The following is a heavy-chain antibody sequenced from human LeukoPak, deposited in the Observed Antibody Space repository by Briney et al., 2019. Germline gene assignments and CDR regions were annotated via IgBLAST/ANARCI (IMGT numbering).Heavy chain of an antibody. Sequence: GGSLRLSCVASGFTFSHYPMHWVRQVPGKGLEFVSTISSDGGSTYYANSVRGRFTISRDTSKNTLYLQMGSLRAEDMAVYYCARDRFALQGLAGTGVLDHWGQGTLVTVSS. V-gene: IGHV3-64*01. J-gene: IGHJ4*02. CDR1: GFTFSHYP. CDR2: ISSDGGST. D-gene: IGHD6-13*01. CDR3: ARDRFALQGLAGTGVLDH.